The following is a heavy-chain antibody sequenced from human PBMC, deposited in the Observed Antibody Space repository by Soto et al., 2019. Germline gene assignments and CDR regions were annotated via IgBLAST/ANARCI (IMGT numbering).Heavy chain of an antibody. D-gene: IGHD3-16*01. Sequence: QVQVVQSGAEVKKPGSSVKVSCQTPAGTFSNFAINWVRQAPGQGLEWMGEIIPFFNKANYARNFQGRVTSTAEQSSGTAYMELRRLRSDDTAMFYCARGGAGVAFDSWGQGTLVTVSS. V-gene: IGHV1-69*01. CDR3: ARGGAGVAFDS. CDR2: IIPFFNKA. J-gene: IGHJ5*01. CDR1: AGTFSNFA.